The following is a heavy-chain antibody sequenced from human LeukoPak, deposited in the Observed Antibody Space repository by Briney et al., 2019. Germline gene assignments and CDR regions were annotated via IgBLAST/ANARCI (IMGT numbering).Heavy chain of an antibody. Sequence: PGGSLRLSCAASGFTFSSYGMHWVRQAPGKGLEWVAVISYDGSNKYYADSVKGRFTISRDNSKNTLYLQMNSLRAEDTAVYYCAKDSIPMFWGQGTLVTVSS. CDR3: AKDSIPMF. V-gene: IGHV3-30*18. J-gene: IGHJ4*02. CDR2: ISYDGSNK. CDR1: GFTFSSYG. D-gene: IGHD3-10*02.